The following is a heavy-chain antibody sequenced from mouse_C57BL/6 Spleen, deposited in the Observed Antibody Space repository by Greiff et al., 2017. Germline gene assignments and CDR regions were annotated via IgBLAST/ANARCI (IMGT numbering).Heavy chain of an antibody. Sequence: QVQLQQSGTELVKPGASVKLSCKASGYTFTSYWMHWVKQRPGQGLEWIGNINPGNGGTNYNEKFKSKATLTVDKSSSTAYMQLSSLTSEDSAVYYCARDYSNYVYAMDYWGQGTSVTVSS. CDR3: ARDYSNYVYAMDY. V-gene: IGHV1-53*01. J-gene: IGHJ4*01. CDR1: GYTFTSYW. CDR2: INPGNGGT. D-gene: IGHD2-5*01.